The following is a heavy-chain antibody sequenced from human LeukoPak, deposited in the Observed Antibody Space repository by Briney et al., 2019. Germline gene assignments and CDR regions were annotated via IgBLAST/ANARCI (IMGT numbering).Heavy chain of an antibody. J-gene: IGHJ4*02. CDR3: AREMCVSYGYFDF. D-gene: IGHD5-18*01. CDR2: ISSSSSYI. CDR1: GYTISSYS. Sequence: GGSLRLSCAASGYTISSYSMNWARQAPGKGLEWVSSISSSSSYIYYADSVKGRFTISRDNAKNSLYLQMNSLRAEDTAVYYFAREMCVSYGYFDFWGQGTLVTVSS. V-gene: IGHV3-21*01.